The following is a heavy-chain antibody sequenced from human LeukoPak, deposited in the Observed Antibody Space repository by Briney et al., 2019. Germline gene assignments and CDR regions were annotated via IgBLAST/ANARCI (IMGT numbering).Heavy chain of an antibody. V-gene: IGHV4-59*01. J-gene: IGHJ6*02. CDR2: IYYSGST. CDR1: GGSISSYY. D-gene: IGHD2-15*01. CDR3: ARITYCSGGSCFYGMDV. Sequence: ASETLPLTCTVSGGSISSYYWSWIRQPPGKGLEWIGYIYYSGSTNYNPSLKSRVTISVDASKNQFSLKLSSVTAADTAVYYCARITYCSGGSCFYGMDVWGQGTTVTVSS.